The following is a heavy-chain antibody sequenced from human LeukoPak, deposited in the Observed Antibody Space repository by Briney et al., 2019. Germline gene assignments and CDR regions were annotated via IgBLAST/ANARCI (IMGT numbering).Heavy chain of an antibody. J-gene: IGHJ4*02. CDR2: MSGGGSYI. CDR3: AKGDHASNWYTAIDY. CDR1: GFTFSDYS. V-gene: IGHV3-21*01. Sequence: PGGSLRLSCAVSGFTFSDYSMIWVRQAPGRGLEFVSSMSGGGSYIFYADSLKGRFTVSRDNAKGSLYLQMNSLRAEDTAVYYCAKGDHASNWYTAIDYWGQGALVTVSS. D-gene: IGHD6-13*01.